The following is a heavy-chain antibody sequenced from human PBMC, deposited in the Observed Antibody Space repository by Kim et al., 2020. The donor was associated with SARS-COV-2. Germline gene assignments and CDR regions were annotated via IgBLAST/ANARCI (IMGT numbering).Heavy chain of an antibody. Sequence: GSLRLSCAASGFFVSNTYLSWVRQAPGKGLEWVSVIYTGATTYYADSVRGRFTISRDNSRNTVYLQMNSLRAEDTAVYYCARLGPVTANYYYGMDVWGQGTTVTVSS. V-gene: IGHV3-53*01. J-gene: IGHJ6*02. CDR2: IYTGATT. CDR3: ARLGPVTANYYYGMDV. CDR1: GFFVSNTY. D-gene: IGHD2-21*02.